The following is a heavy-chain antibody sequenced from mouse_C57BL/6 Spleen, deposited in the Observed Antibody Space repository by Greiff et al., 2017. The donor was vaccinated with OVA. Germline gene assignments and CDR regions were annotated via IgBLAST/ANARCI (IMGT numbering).Heavy chain of an antibody. V-gene: IGHV1-20*01. Sequence: VHVKQSGPELVKPGDSVKISCKASGYSFTGYFMNWVMQSHGKSLEWIGRINPYNGDTFYNQKFKGKATLTVDKSSSTAHMELRSLTSEDSAVYYCAREGGYDERGYFDYWGQGTTLTVSS. CDR3: AREGGYDERGYFDY. D-gene: IGHD2-2*01. J-gene: IGHJ2*01. CDR2: INPYNGDT. CDR1: GYSFTGYF.